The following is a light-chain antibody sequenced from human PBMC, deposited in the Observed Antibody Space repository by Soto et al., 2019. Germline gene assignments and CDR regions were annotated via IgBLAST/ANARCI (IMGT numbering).Light chain of an antibody. J-gene: IGKJ1*01. V-gene: IGKV1-5*03. CDR1: QTISSW. Sequence: IPMTQSPSTLSGSVGDRVTITCRASQTISSWLAWYQKKQGKAPKLLIYKASTLKSGVPSRFSGSGSGTEFTITISSLQPDDFETYYCQHYNSYSEAFGQGTKVDIK. CDR3: QHYNSYSEA. CDR2: KAS.